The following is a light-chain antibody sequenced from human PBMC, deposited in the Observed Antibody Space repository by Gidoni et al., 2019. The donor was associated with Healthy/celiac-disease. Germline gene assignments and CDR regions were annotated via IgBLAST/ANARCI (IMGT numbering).Light chain of an antibody. J-gene: IGKJ2*01. CDR1: QSISSW. Sequence: DIQMTKSPSTLSASVGDRVTITCRASQSISSWLAWYQQKPGKAPKLLIYKASSLESGVPSRFSGSGSGTEFTRTISSLQPDDFATYYCQQYNSYSYTFGQGTKLEIK. CDR3: QQYNSYSYT. CDR2: KAS. V-gene: IGKV1-5*03.